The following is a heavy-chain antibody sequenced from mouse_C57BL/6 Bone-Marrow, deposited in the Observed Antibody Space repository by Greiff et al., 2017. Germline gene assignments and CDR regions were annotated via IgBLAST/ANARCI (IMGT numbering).Heavy chain of an antibody. V-gene: IGHV1-81*01. J-gene: IGHJ1*03. D-gene: IGHD1-1*01. CDR2: IYPRSGNT. CDR3: AREGLTTVVAKNFDV. Sequence: QVQLQQSGAELARPGASVKLSCKASGYTFTSYGISWVKQRTGQGLEWIGEIYPRSGNTYYNEKFKGKATLTADKSSSTAYMELRSLTSEDSAVYFCAREGLTTVVAKNFDVWGTGTTVTVSS. CDR1: GYTFTSYG.